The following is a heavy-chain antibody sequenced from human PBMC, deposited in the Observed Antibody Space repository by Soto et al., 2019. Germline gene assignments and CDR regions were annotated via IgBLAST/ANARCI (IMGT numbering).Heavy chain of an antibody. J-gene: IGHJ4*02. CDR3: AFARNGEVAVAFDY. CDR1: GFTFSSYA. D-gene: IGHD2-15*01. V-gene: IGHV3-23*01. CDR2: ISGSGASA. Sequence: GGSLRLSCAASGFTFSSYAMSWVRQAPGKGLEWVSGISGSGASAYYADSVQGRFTISRDNSKNTLYLQMNSLGAEDTAVYFCAFARNGEVAVAFDYWGQGTLVTVSS.